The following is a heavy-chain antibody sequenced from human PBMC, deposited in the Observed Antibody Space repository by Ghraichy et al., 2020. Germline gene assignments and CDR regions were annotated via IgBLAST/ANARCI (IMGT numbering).Heavy chain of an antibody. J-gene: IGHJ6*02. CDR3: ARTGQALRSYGMDV. V-gene: IGHV4-34*01. D-gene: IGHD3-3*01. CDR2: INHSGST. CDR1: GGSFSGYY. Sequence: SETLSLTCAVYGGSFSGYYWSWIRQPPGKGLEWIGEINHSGSTNYNPSLKSRVTISVDTSKNQFSLKLSSVTAADTAVYYCARTGQALRSYGMDVWGQGTTVTVSS.